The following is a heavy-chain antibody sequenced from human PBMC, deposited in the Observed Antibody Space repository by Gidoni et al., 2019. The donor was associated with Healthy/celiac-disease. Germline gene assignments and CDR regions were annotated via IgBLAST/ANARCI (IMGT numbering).Heavy chain of an antibody. D-gene: IGHD2-21*01. CDR1: GGSISSYY. Sequence: QVQLQESGPGLVKPSETLSLTCTVTGGSISSYYWSWIRQPPGKGLEWLGYIYYSGSTNYTPSLKSRVTISVDTSKNQFSLKLSSVTAADTAVYYCARAYCGGDCYRANWFDPWGQGTLVTVSS. CDR3: ARAYCGGDCYRANWFDP. V-gene: IGHV4-59*01. J-gene: IGHJ5*02. CDR2: IYYSGST.